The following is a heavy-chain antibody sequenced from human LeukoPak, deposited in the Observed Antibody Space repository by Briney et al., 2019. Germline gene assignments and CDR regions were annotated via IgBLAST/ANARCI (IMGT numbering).Heavy chain of an antibody. Sequence: ASVKVSCKASGYTFTSYSINWVRQAPGQGLEWMGWISAYNGNSHYTQKFQGRVTMTTDTSTSTAYMELRSLRSDDTAVYYCARDYGDDSSGYYPRWYFDLWGRGTLVTVSS. D-gene: IGHD3-22*01. V-gene: IGHV1-18*01. CDR2: ISAYNGNS. CDR3: ARDYGDDSSGYYPRWYFDL. J-gene: IGHJ2*01. CDR1: GYTFTSYS.